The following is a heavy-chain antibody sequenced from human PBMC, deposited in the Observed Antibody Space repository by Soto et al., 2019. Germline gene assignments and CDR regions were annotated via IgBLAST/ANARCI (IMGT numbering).Heavy chain of an antibody. CDR3: ARDGREASGMDV. Sequence: SETLSLTCTVSGGSISSHYWSWVRQAPGKGLEWIGHIYYRGSTSYNPSLRSRSTISVDASNNQFSLKLNSVTTADTAVYYCARDGREASGMDVWGQGTKVTVSS. J-gene: IGHJ6*02. D-gene: IGHD1-26*01. V-gene: IGHV4-59*11. CDR2: IYYRGST. CDR1: GGSISSHY.